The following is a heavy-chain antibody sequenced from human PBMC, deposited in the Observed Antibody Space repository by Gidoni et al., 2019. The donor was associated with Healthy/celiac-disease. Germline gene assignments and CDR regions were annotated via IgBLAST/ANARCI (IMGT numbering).Heavy chain of an antibody. V-gene: IGHV1-69*01. CDR1: GGTFSSYS. Sequence: QVQLVQSGAAVTKPGSSVKVSCKASGGTFSSYSISWVRQAPGPGLEWMGGIILIFGTANYAQKFKGRVTITAYESTSTAYMELSSLRSEETAVYYCARAGTTVTTWSATNWLDPWGQGTLVTVSS. CDR2: IILIFGTA. J-gene: IGHJ5*02. CDR3: ARAGTTVTTWSATNWLDP. D-gene: IGHD4-17*01.